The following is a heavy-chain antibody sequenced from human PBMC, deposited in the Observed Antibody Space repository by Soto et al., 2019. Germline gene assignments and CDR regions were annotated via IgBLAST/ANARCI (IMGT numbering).Heavy chain of an antibody. Sequence: QVHIVASGGGLVKPGGSLRLSCVASGITLSDNYMTWIRQAPGKGLEWLSYISNSDYTTYYADSVKGRFTISRDNAKNSLYLQLNGLRVEDTAVYYCASGKWSLDYWGQGILVTVSS. V-gene: IGHV3-11*01. CDR1: GITLSDNY. CDR2: ISNSDYTT. CDR3: ASGKWSLDY. D-gene: IGHD2-8*01. J-gene: IGHJ4*02.